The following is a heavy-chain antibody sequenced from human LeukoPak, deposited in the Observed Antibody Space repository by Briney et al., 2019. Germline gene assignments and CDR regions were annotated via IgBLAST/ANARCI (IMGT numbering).Heavy chain of an antibody. D-gene: IGHD2-15*01. J-gene: IGHJ4*02. CDR1: GFTFSGSD. CDR3: TRQDCSGGSRSYVDY. V-gene: IGHV3-73*01. CDR2: IRSKPHSYTT. Sequence: GGSLRLSCAASGFTFSGSDMHWVRQASGKGLEWVGLIRSKPHSYTTVYAASVQGRFTISRDDSKNTAYLQMNSLKAEDTAVYYCTRQDCSGGSRSYVDYWGQGTLVTVSS.